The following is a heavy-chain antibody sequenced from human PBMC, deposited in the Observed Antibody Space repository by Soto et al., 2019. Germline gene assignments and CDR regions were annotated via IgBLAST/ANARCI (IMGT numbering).Heavy chain of an antibody. V-gene: IGHV1-2*04. CDR1: GYTFTGYY. CDR2: INPNSGGT. Sequence: ASVKVSCKASGYTFTGYYMHWVRQAPGQGLEWMGWINPNSGGTNYAQKFQGWVTMTRDTSISTAYIELSRLRSDDTAVYYCARENLRHYDFWSGYSRYYYYGMDVWGQGTTVTVS. J-gene: IGHJ6*02. D-gene: IGHD3-3*01. CDR3: ARENLRHYDFWSGYSRYYYYGMDV.